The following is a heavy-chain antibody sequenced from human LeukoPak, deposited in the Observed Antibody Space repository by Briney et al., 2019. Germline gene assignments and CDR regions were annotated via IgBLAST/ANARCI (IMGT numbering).Heavy chain of an antibody. D-gene: IGHD1-14*01. CDR2: ISGSGVST. CDR1: GFTVSSNY. J-gene: IGHJ4*02. CDR3: AKGTPFRNFDY. Sequence: GGSLRLSCAASGFTVSSNYMSWVRQAPGKGLDWVSAISGSGVSTYYPDSVRGRFTISRDNSKNTLYLQMNSLRAEDTAVYYCAKGTPFRNFDYWGQGTLVTVSS. V-gene: IGHV3-23*01.